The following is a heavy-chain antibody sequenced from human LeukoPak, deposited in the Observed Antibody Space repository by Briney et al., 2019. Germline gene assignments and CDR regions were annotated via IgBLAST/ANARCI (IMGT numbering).Heavy chain of an antibody. V-gene: IGHV3-74*01. J-gene: IGHJ3*02. CDR3: ARGDPTVTTTGSGGLDI. Sequence: GGSLRLSCAASGFTFTTYWMSWVRQAPGKGLVWVSRIKSDGSSTSYADFVKGRFTISRDNAKNTLYLQMNSLRAEDTAVYYCARGDPTVTTTGSGGLDIWGQGTMVTVSS. CDR2: IKSDGSST. D-gene: IGHD4-17*01. CDR1: GFTFTTYW.